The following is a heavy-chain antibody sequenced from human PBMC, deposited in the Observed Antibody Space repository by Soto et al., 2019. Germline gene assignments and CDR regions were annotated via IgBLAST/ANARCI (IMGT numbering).Heavy chain of an antibody. CDR3: AARNDGSGGLDY. J-gene: IGHJ4*02. CDR1: GDSISSSKW. V-gene: IGHV4-4*02. Sequence: SETLSLTCAVSGDSISSSKWWSWVRQPPGKGLEWIGEIYHSGTTNYNPSLKSRVTISVDKSKNQFSLKLSSVTAADTAVYYCAARNDGSGGLDYWGQGTLVTVSS. CDR2: IYHSGTT. D-gene: IGHD3-10*01.